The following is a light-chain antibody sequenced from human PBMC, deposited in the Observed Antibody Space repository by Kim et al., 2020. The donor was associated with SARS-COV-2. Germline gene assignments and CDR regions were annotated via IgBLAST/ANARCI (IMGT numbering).Light chain of an antibody. J-gene: IGKJ4*01. V-gene: IGKV3-15*01. Sequence: SPGESVTLSCRASQTVSSNLAGYQQRPGQAPSLLIYGASTRATGIPARFSGSGSGTEFTLDISSLQSEDFAVYYCQQYDNWPPVTFGGGTKVDIK. CDR3: QQYDNWPPVT. CDR1: QTVSSN. CDR2: GAS.